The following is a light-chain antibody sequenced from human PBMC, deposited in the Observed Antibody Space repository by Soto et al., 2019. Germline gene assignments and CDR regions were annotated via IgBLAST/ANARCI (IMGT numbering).Light chain of an antibody. CDR2: ENN. V-gene: IGLV1-44*01. Sequence: QSVLTQPPSVSAAPGQKVTISCSGSSSDMGNYAVSWYQQLPGTAPKLLIYENNKRPSGVPDRFSGSKSGTSASLAISGLQSEDEADYYCAAWDDTLNGPKVVFGGGTKLTVL. CDR3: AAWDDTLNGPKVV. J-gene: IGLJ2*01. CDR1: SSDMGNYA.